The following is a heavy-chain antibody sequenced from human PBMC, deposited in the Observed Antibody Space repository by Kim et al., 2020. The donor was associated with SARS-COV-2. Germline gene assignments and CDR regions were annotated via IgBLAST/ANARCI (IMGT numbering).Heavy chain of an antibody. V-gene: IGHV1-8*01. CDR2: MKPNSVNT. J-gene: IGHJ4*02. Sequence: ASVKVSCKASGFSFSSFDINWVRQATGQGLEWRGWMKPNSVNTGYAQKFQGRVTMTRNTSISTADMELSNPIYEDTAVYYCARRNTIFGVGIIDYWGQGTLVTVAS. CDR1: GFSFSSFD. CDR3: ARRNTIFGVGIIDY. D-gene: IGHD3-3*01.